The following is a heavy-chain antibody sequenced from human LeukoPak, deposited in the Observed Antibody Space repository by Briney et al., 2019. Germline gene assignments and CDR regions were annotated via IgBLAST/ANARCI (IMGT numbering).Heavy chain of an antibody. CDR2: INHSGST. V-gene: IGHV4-34*01. CDR1: GGSFSGYY. Sequence: SETLSLTCAVYGGSFSGYYWSWIRQPPGKGLEWIGEINHSGSTNYNPSLKSRVTISVDTSKNQFSLKLSSVTAADTAVYYCARGRHYYYYYIDVWGKGTTVTVSS. CDR3: ARGRHYYYYYIDV. J-gene: IGHJ6*03.